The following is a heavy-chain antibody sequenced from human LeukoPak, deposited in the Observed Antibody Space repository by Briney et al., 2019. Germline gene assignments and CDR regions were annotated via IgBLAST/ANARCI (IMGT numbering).Heavy chain of an antibody. CDR3: ASADVITTPFCY. CDR2: IKQDGSEK. V-gene: IGHV3-7*01. CDR1: GFTFISYW. J-gene: IGHJ4*02. D-gene: IGHD3-22*01. Sequence: SGGSLRLSCAASGFTFISYWMSWVRQAPGKGMEWVANIKQDGSEKYYVDSVKGRFTISRDNAKNSLYLQMNSLRAEDTAVYYCASADVITTPFCYWGQGTLVTVSS.